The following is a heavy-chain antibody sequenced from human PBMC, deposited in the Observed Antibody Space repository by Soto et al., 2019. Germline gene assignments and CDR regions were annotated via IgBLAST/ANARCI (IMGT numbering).Heavy chain of an antibody. Sequence: PGGSLRLSCAASGFTFSRYWMSWVRQAPGKGLQWVANIKRDGSEKNYADSVKGRFTISRDNAKNSVYLQMNSLRVEDTAVYYCAREEPGGCDTWGQGT. CDR2: IKRDGSEK. CDR1: GFTFSRYW. D-gene: IGHD5-12*01. J-gene: IGHJ4*02. V-gene: IGHV3-7*04. CDR3: AREEPGGCDT.